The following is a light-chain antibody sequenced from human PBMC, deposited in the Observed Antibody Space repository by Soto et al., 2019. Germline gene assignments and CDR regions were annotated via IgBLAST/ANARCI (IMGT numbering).Light chain of an antibody. CDR2: GAS. Sequence: EIVFTQSPGTLSLSPGERTTLSCRASQSVGSSYLAWYQQKPGQAPRLLIYGASSRATGIPDRFSGSASGTDFTLTISRLEPEDFAVYYCQQGTFGQGTKLEIK. J-gene: IGKJ2*01. CDR1: QSVGSSY. CDR3: QQGT. V-gene: IGKV3-20*01.